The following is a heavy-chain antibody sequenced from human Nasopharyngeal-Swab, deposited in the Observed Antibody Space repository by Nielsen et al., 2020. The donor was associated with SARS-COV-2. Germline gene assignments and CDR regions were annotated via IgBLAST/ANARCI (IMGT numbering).Heavy chain of an antibody. CDR2: IYYSGST. V-gene: IGHV4-61*01. J-gene: IGHJ3*02. Sequence: SETLSLTCTVSGGSVSSGSYYWSWIRQPPGKGLEWIGYIYYSGSTNYNPSLKSRVTISVDTSKNQFSLKLSSVTAADTAVHYCARDPLVPAASDAFDIWGQGTMVTVSS. CDR1: GGSVSSGSYY. CDR3: ARDPLVPAASDAFDI. D-gene: IGHD2-2*01.